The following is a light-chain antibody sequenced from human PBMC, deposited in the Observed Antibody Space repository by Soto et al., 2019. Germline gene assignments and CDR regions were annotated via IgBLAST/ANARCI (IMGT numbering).Light chain of an antibody. CDR3: QQYNSHGFT. CDR1: QSISSW. V-gene: IGKV1-5*03. J-gene: IGKJ2*01. Sequence: DIQMTQSPSTLSASIGDRVTITCRASQSISSWLAWYQQRPGKAPKLLIFKASSLESGVPSRFSGSGSGTEFTLTISSLQPDDFATYYCQQYNSHGFTFGQGTKLEI. CDR2: KAS.